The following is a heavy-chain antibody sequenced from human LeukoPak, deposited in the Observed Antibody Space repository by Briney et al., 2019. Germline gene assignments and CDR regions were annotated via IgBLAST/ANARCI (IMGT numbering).Heavy chain of an antibody. CDR1: GFTFSSPW. Sequence: GGSLRLSCAASGFTFSSPWMHWVRQAPGKGLVWVSRITRDGSSTTYADSVKGRFTTSRDNAKNTLYLQMDSLRDDDTAVYYCARDPGYESWGPFWGGMDVWGNGTTVIVSS. CDR3: ARDPGYESWGPFWGGMDV. CDR2: ITRDGSST. V-gene: IGHV3-74*01. J-gene: IGHJ6*04. D-gene: IGHD3-16*01.